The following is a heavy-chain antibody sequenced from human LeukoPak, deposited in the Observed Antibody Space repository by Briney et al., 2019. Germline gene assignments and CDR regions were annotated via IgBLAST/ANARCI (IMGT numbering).Heavy chain of an antibody. Sequence: GGSLRLSCAASGFTFSTYAMHWVRQAPGKGLEWVAVISYDGSNKYYADSVRGRFTISRDNSKNTLYLQMNSLRAEDTAVYYCARRKEELRDGGYVGGALGYWGQGTLVTVSP. CDR2: ISYDGSNK. CDR1: GFTFSTYA. D-gene: IGHD5-12*01. J-gene: IGHJ4*02. V-gene: IGHV3-30-3*01. CDR3: ARRKEELRDGGYVGGALGY.